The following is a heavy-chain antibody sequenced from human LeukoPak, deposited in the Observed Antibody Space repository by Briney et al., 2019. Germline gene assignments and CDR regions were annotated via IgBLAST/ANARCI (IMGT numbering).Heavy chain of an antibody. CDR3: ARVGYDFLTGYYFVLDY. Sequence: ASVKVSCTATGYTFTGYLIHWVRQAPGQGLEWMGWINPNTGDTNYAQKFQGRVTLTRDTSITTAYMELSRLKSDDSGVYFCARVGYDFLTGYYFVLDYWGQGSLVTVSS. V-gene: IGHV1-2*02. J-gene: IGHJ4*02. D-gene: IGHD3-9*01. CDR1: GYTFTGYL. CDR2: INPNTGDT.